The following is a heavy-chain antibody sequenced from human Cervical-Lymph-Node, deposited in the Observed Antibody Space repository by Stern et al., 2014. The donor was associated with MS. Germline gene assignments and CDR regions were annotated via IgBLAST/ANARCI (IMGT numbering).Heavy chain of an antibody. Sequence: VQLVESGGGLVQPGGSLRLSCAASGFTFSSYWMHWVRQAPGKGLGWLSHINCDGSTNSYADSVKGRFPISRDNAKKTLVLQINSLRAEDTAVYYCGRPCSSGWCVASWGQGIVVTVSS. D-gene: IGHD6-19*01. V-gene: IGHV3-74*02. J-gene: IGHJ4*02. CDR3: GRPCSSGWCVAS. CDR2: INCDGSTN. CDR1: GFTFSSYW.